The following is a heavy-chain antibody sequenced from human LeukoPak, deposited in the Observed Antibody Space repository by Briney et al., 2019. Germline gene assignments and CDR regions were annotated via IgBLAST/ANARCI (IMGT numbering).Heavy chain of an antibody. D-gene: IGHD4-17*01. CDR1: GFTFSSYG. J-gene: IGHJ5*02. CDR2: ISGSGGST. Sequence: GGSLRLSCAASGFTFSSYGMSWVRQAPGKGLEWVSAISGSGGSTYYADSVKGRFTISRDNSKNTLYLQMNSLRAEDTAVYYCAKRDYGVGTNWFDPWGQGTLVTVSS. CDR3: AKRDYGVGTNWFDP. V-gene: IGHV3-23*01.